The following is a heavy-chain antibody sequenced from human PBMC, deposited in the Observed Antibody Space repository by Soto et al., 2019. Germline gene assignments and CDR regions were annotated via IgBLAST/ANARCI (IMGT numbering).Heavy chain of an antibody. CDR2: IRNKANNYAT. J-gene: IGHJ4*02. V-gene: IGHV3-72*01. CDR3: TREKRYYNNLTSFYFDN. Sequence: EVQLVQSGGGLVQPGGSLRLSCAASGFTFSDYYMDWVRRAPGKELEWVGRIRNKANNYATEYAASLKGRVTFSRDDSENSLDLQMNSLETEDTAVYWCTREKRYYNNLTSFYFDNWGQGTLVTVSS. CDR1: GFTFSDYY. D-gene: IGHD3-10*01.